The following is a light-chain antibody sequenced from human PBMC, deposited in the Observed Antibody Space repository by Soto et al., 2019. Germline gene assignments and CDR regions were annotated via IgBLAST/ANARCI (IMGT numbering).Light chain of an antibody. V-gene: IGKV1-39*01. J-gene: IGKJ3*01. CDR2: AAS. CDR1: QSISNY. CDR3: QESYNTLTFT. Sequence: DMQMTKTPSSLSASVGDRVTITCRASQSISNYLNWYQQKPGKAPKLLIFAASNLQSGVPSRFSGSGSGTDFTLTISSLQPEDFATYYCQESYNTLTFTLGPGTKVDSK.